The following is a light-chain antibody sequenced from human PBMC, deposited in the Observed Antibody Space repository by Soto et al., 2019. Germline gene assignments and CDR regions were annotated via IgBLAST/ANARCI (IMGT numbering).Light chain of an antibody. CDR3: QQTYSNPRT. J-gene: IGKJ1*01. Sequence: DIQLAQSPSSLSGSNWARATSXLPTSQSISIYLNWYQQIPGKAPKLLIYASSNLHTGVPSRFSGSASGTDFTLTISSLQPEDSATYYCQQTYSNPRTFGQGTKVDIK. CDR2: ASS. V-gene: IGKV1-39*01. CDR1: QSISIY.